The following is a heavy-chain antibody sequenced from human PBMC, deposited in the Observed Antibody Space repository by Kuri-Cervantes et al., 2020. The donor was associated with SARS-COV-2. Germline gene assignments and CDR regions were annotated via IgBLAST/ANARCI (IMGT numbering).Heavy chain of an antibody. Sequence: SETLSLTCTVSGGSISSYYWSWIRQPAGKGLEWIGRIYTSGSTNYNPSLKSRVTMSVDTSKNQFSLKLNSVTVADTAVYYCARLYSSGGNFDYWGQGTLVTASS. V-gene: IGHV4-4*07. D-gene: IGHD6-19*01. CDR1: GGSISSYY. CDR2: IYTSGST. CDR3: ARLYSSGGNFDY. J-gene: IGHJ4*02.